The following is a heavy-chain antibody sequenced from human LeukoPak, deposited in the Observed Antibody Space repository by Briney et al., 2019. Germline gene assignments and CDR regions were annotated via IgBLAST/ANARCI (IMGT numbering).Heavy chain of an antibody. CDR1: GFTVISNY. J-gene: IGHJ4*02. Sequence: GGSLRLSCAASGFTVISNYMSWVRQAPGKGLEWVGRIRSKTDGGTTDYAAPVKGRFTISRDDSKNTLYLQMNSLKTEDTAVYYCTTGTEQQWLSLDYWGQGTLVTVSS. CDR2: IRSKTDGGTT. D-gene: IGHD6-19*01. V-gene: IGHV3-15*01. CDR3: TTGTEQQWLSLDY.